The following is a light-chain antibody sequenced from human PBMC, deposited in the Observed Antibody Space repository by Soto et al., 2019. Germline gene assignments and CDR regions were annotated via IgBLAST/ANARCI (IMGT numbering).Light chain of an antibody. CDR2: AAS. CDR1: QSISNY. V-gene: IGKV1-39*01. CDR3: QQSYNAPRT. Sequence: DIQMTQSPYSLSASVGDRVTITCRASQSISNYLNWYQQKPGKAPRLLIHAASSLQSGVPSTFSGSGSGTDFTLTISSLQTEDFAIYYCQQSYNAPRTFGPGTKVEIK. J-gene: IGKJ1*01.